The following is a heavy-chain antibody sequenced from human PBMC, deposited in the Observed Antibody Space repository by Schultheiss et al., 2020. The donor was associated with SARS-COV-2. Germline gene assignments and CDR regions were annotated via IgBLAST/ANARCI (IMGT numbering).Heavy chain of an antibody. CDR1: GYTFTSYY. Sequence: GESLKISCKASGYTFTSYYMHWVRQAPGQGLEWMGRINPNSGGTNYAQKFQGRVTMTRDTSISTAYMELSRLRSDDTAVYYCARDIRYRLQSTVTTNPIDYWGQGTLVTVSS. V-gene: IGHV1-2*06. CDR2: INPNSGGT. J-gene: IGHJ4*02. D-gene: IGHD4-17*01. CDR3: ARDIRYRLQSTVTTNPIDY.